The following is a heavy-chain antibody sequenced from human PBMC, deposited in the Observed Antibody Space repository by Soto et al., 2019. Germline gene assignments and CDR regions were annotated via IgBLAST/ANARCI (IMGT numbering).Heavy chain of an antibody. Sequence: GGSLRLSCAASGFTFSNYCTHWVRQAPGKGLEWVSLISDDGSNKYYADSVKGRFTISRDNSKNTLYLQMNSLRAEDTAVYYCAKASSSFQPYYFDYWGQGTLVTVSS. CDR1: GFTFSNYC. CDR2: ISDDGSNK. V-gene: IGHV3-30*18. J-gene: IGHJ4*02. D-gene: IGHD6-13*01. CDR3: AKASSSFQPYYFDY.